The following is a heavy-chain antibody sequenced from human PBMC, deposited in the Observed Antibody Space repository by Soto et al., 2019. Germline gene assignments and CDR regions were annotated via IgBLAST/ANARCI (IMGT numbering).Heavy chain of an antibody. V-gene: IGHV3-23*01. J-gene: IGHJ3*02. CDR1: GFPFSGYA. CDR2: ISGSGGRT. Sequence: GGSLRLSCVASGFPFSGYAMSWVRQTPGKGLEWVSGISGSGGRTYYADSVKGRFTISRDNSNNTLSLQMHILRVEDTAVYFCVKGGYYSLFDIWGQGTMVTVSS. D-gene: IGHD3-10*01. CDR3: VKGGYYSLFDI.